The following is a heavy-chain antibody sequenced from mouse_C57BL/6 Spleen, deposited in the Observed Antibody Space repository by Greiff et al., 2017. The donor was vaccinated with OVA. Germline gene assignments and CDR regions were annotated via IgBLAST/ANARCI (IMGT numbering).Heavy chain of an antibody. CDR1: GFTFSNYW. J-gene: IGHJ4*01. CDR3: LGYPVSYYATDY. D-gene: IGHD2-2*01. Sequence: DVQLQESGGGLVQPGGSMKLSCVASGFTFSNYWMNWVRQSPEKGLEWVAQIRLKSDNYATHYAESVKGRFTISRDDSKSSVYLQMNNLRAEDTGIYYSLGYPVSYYATDYWGQGTSVTVSS. CDR2: IRLKSDNYAT. V-gene: IGHV6-3*01.